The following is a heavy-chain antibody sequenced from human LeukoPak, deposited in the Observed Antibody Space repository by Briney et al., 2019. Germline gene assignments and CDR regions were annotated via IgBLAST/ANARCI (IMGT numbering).Heavy chain of an antibody. CDR3: AKDLDSSGYPFDY. J-gene: IGHJ4*02. CDR2: IRYDGSNK. Sequence: GGSLRLSCAASGFTFSSYGMHWVRQAPGKGLEWVAFIRYDGSNKYYADSVKGRFTISRDNSKNTLYLQMNSLRAEDTAVYYRAKDLDSSGYPFDYWGQGTLVTVSS. CDR1: GFTFSSYG. D-gene: IGHD3-22*01. V-gene: IGHV3-30*02.